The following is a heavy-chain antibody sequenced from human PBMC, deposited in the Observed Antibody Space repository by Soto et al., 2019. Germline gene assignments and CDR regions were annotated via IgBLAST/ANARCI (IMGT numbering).Heavy chain of an antibody. CDR1: GFAVNSNY. CDR2: IYSDGST. J-gene: IGHJ3*02. D-gene: IGHD1-26*01. V-gene: IGHV3-53*02. CDR3: ARWRVIESGEGLTPRAFDI. Sequence: EFQLVETGGGLIQPGGSLSLSCAASGFAVNSNYMNWVRQAPGKGLEWVSVIYSDGSTYYADSVKGRFTVSRDNSKNTVYLQMNSLIGEDTAVYDGARWRVIESGEGLTPRAFDIWGQGTMV.